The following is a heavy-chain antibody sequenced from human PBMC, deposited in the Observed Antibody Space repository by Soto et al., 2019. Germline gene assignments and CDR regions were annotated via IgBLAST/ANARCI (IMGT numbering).Heavy chain of an antibody. CDR2: ISPYNGNT. J-gene: IGHJ5*02. CDR3: ARGIATGQLDP. CDR1: GYTFTSYA. Sequence: ASVKVSCKDSGYTFTSYAFSWVRQAPGQGLEWMGWISPYNGNTNYAQMLQGRVTMTTDTSTSTAYMDLSSLRSEDTAVYYCARGIATGQLDPWGQGTLVTVSS. D-gene: IGHD2-15*01. V-gene: IGHV1-18*04.